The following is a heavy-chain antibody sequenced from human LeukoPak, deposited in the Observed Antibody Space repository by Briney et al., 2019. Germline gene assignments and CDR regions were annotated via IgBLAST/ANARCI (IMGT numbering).Heavy chain of an antibody. CDR1: GFTFRSYA. Sequence: GGPLRLSCAASGFTFRSYAMSWVRQAPGTGLEWVSAISGSGGTTYYADSVKGRFTISRDNSKNTLYLQMNSLRAEDTAVYYCASCDSSGYYHYFAYWGQGTLVTVSS. D-gene: IGHD3-22*01. V-gene: IGHV3-23*01. CDR2: ISGSGGTT. CDR3: ASCDSSGYYHYFAY. J-gene: IGHJ4*02.